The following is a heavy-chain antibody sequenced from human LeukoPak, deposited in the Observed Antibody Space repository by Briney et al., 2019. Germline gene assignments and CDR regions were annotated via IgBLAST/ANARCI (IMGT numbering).Heavy chain of an antibody. Sequence: GGSLRLSCAASGFTFSSYAMSWVRQAPGKGLEWVSGIIGSGGSTYYADSVKGRFTISRDNSKSTLYLQMNSLRAEDTAVYYCATNLTHMACFDYWGQGTLVTVSS. J-gene: IGHJ4*02. CDR3: ATNLTHMACFDY. D-gene: IGHD2-21*01. V-gene: IGHV3-23*01. CDR1: GFTFSSYA. CDR2: IIGSGGST.